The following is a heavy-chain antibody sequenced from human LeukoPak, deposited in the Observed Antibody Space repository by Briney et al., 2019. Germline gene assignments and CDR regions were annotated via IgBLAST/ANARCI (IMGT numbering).Heavy chain of an antibody. CDR1: EFTFSTYW. CDR3: AGDSYSGGIDY. V-gene: IGHV3-7*01. D-gene: IGHD2-15*01. Sequence: GGSLRLSCVASEFTFSTYWMSWVRQAPGKGLEWVANIKADGYEKYYVDSVKGRFTISRDNAKNSLYLQMSSLRGEDTAVYYCAGDSYSGGIDYWGQGTLVTVSS. CDR2: IKADGYEK. J-gene: IGHJ4*02.